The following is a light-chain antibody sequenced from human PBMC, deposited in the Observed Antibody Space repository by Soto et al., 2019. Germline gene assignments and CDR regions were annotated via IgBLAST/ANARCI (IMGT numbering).Light chain of an antibody. J-gene: IGKJ2*01. CDR2: TSG. CDR1: QRITTY. Sequence: IQMTQSPSSLSASVGDRVTITCRASQRITTYLNWYQQKPGNASKLLITTSGTLQRGVPSRFSGSGSRTDFTRTSTSLQREDVATYFCQQTYSTPYTVGQGTKLELK. CDR3: QQTYSTPYT. V-gene: IGKV1-39*01.